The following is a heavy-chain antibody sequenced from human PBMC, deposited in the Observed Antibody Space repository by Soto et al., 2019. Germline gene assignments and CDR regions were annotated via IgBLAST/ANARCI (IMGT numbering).Heavy chain of an antibody. V-gene: IGHV3-21*06. Sequence: AGGSLRLSCAASGFTFSSYSMNWVRQAPGKGLEWVSSISSSSSYIYYADSVKGRFTISRDNAKNSLYLQMNSLRAEDTAVYYCASYSDYYDSSGPTRHFDYWGQGTLVTVSS. CDR1: GFTFSSYS. CDR3: ASYSDYYDSSGPTRHFDY. J-gene: IGHJ4*02. CDR2: ISSSSSYI. D-gene: IGHD3-22*01.